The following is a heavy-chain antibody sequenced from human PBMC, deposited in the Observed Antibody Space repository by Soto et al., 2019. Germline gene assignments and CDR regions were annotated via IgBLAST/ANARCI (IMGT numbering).Heavy chain of an antibody. Sequence: QVQLQQWGAGLLKPSETLSLTCAVSGGSFSDYYWNWIRQPPGKGLEWIGEISHSGSTNYNPSLKSRVTISVDMSKSQFSLKLSSVTAADTAVYYCARLTIFGVVVTPLVGFDPWGQGTPVTVSS. CDR1: GGSFSDYY. CDR3: ARLTIFGVVVTPLVGFDP. CDR2: ISHSGST. V-gene: IGHV4-34*01. D-gene: IGHD3-3*01. J-gene: IGHJ5*02.